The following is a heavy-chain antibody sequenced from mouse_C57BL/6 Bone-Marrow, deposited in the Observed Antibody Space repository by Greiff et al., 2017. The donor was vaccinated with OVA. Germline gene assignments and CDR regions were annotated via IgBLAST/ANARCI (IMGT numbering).Heavy chain of an antibody. CDR2: ILPGSGST. Sequence: QVQLKQSGAELMKPGASVKLSCKATGYTFTGYWIEWVKQRPGHGLEWIGEILPGSGSTNYNEKFKGKATFTADTSSNPAYMQLSSLTTEDYAIFYYASTYSNPWFAYWGQGTLVTVSA. V-gene: IGHV1-9*01. CDR1: GYTFTGYW. CDR3: ASTYSNPWFAY. D-gene: IGHD2-5*01. J-gene: IGHJ3*01.